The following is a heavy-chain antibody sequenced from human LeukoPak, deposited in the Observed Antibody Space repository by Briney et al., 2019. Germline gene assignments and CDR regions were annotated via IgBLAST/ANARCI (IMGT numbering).Heavy chain of an antibody. CDR2: IYTSGST. J-gene: IGHJ5*02. V-gene: IGHV4-4*09. Sequence: SETLSLTCTVSGGSISNYYWSWIRQPPGRGLGWIGYIYTSGSTNYNPSLKSRVTISVDTSKNQFSLKLSSVTAADTAIYYCARRRIAGHNNWFDPWGQGTLVSVSS. CDR1: GGSISNYY. D-gene: IGHD6-13*01. CDR3: ARRRIAGHNNWFDP.